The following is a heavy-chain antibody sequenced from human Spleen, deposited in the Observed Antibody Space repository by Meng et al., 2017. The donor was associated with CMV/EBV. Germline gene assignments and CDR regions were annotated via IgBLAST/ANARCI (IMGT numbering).Heavy chain of an antibody. CDR3: AREEGAAGPFDY. D-gene: IGHD6-13*01. Sequence: GESLKISCAASGFTVSSNYMSWVRQAPGKGLEWVSVIYSGGSTYYADSVKGRFTISRDNSKNTLYLQMNSLRAEDTAVYYCAREEGAAGPFDYWGQGTLVTVSS. J-gene: IGHJ4*02. V-gene: IGHV3-53*01. CDR1: GFTVSSNY. CDR2: IYSGGST.